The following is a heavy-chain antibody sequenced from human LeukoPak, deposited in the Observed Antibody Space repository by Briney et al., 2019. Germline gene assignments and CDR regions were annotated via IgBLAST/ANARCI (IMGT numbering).Heavy chain of an antibody. CDR2: IYYSGST. V-gene: IGHV4-59*01. J-gene: IGHJ3*02. CDR1: GGSISSYY. Sequence: SETLSLTCTVSGGSISSYYWSWIRQPPGKGLEWIGYIYYSGSTNYNPSLESRVTISVDTSKNQFSLKLSSVTAADTAVYYCARDGGDSGSDDAFDIWGQGTMVTVSS. D-gene: IGHD1-26*01. CDR3: ARDGGDSGSDDAFDI.